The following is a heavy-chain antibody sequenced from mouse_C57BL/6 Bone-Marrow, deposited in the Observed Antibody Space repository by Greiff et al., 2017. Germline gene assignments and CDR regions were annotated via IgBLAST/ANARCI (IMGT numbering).Heavy chain of an antibody. Sequence: QVQLQQSGPELVKPGASVKISCKASGYAFSSSWMNWVKQRPGKGLEWIGRIYPGDGDTNYNGKFKGKATLTADKSSSTAYRQLSSLTSEDSAVYFCAIYPLYAMDYWGQGTSVTVSS. V-gene: IGHV1-82*01. CDR1: GYAFSSSW. CDR3: AIYPLYAMDY. J-gene: IGHJ4*01. CDR2: IYPGDGDT.